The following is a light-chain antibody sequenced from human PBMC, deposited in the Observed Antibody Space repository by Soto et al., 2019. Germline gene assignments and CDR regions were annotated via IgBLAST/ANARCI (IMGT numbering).Light chain of an antibody. J-gene: IGKJ2*01. V-gene: IGKV3-20*01. CDR3: QQYGSSPET. CDR1: QSVSSSY. CDR2: GAS. Sequence: EIVLTQSPGTLSLSPGERATLSCRASQSVSSSYLAWYQQKPGQAPRLLIYGASSRATGIPDRFSGSGSGTHFNLTISRLEPEDFAVYYCQQYGSSPETFGQGTKLEIK.